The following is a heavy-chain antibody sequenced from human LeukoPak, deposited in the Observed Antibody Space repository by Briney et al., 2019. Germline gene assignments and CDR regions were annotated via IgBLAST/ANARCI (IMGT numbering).Heavy chain of an antibody. Sequence: SETLSLTCTVSGASLSSYYWSWIREVPGTGLEWIGSIYYSGVTNFNPSLKRRIAMSVDTSRNLFSLKVTSVTAADTAIYYCARREGSHYSVDVWGQGTTVTVSS. J-gene: IGHJ6*02. CDR3: ARREGSHYSVDV. CDR2: IYYSGVT. V-gene: IGHV4-59*08. D-gene: IGHD3-10*01. CDR1: GASLSSYY.